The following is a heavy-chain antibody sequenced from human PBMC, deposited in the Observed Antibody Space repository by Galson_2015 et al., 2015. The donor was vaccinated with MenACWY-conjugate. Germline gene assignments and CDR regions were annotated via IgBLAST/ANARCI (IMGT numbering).Heavy chain of an antibody. CDR3: VKERGSLSHNYSFYFMDV. CDR1: GFSFRSNA. Sequence: SLRLSCAASGFSFRSNAMSWVRQAPGKGLEWVSAISASGGSTYYPDYAKGRFTISRDNSKNTLFLEMNSLRGEDTALYCCVKERGSLSHNYSFYFMDVWGKGTTVTVSS. J-gene: IGHJ6*03. D-gene: IGHD6-6*01. CDR2: ISASGGST. V-gene: IGHV3-23*01.